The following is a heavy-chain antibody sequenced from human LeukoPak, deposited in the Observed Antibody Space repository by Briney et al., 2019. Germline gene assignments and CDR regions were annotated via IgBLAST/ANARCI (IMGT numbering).Heavy chain of an antibody. CDR1: GGSISSSTYY. D-gene: IGHD1-26*01. V-gene: IGHV4-39*07. J-gene: IGHJ4*02. CDR2: IYYSGST. CDR3: ARGLDSGSYFDY. Sequence: SETLSLTCTVSGGSISSSTYYWGWIRQPPGKGLEWIGSIYYSGSTYYNPSLKSRVTISVDTSKNQFSLKLSSVTAADTAVYYCARGLDSGSYFDYWGQGTLVTVSS.